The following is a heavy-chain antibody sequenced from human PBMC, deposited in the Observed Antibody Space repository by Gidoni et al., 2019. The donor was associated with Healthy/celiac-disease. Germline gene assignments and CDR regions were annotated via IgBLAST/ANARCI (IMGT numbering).Heavy chain of an antibody. V-gene: IGHV4-4*07. D-gene: IGHD3-22*01. J-gene: IGHJ3*02. CDR3: ARGDDYDTSGYYWGGAFDI. Sequence: QVQLQESGPGLVKPSETLSLTCSVSGVSISSYSWRWLRQPAGKGLEWIGRIYTSGSTNYNPSLKSRVTMSVDTPKNQFSRKLRSVTAADTAVYYCARGDDYDTSGYYWGGAFDIWGQGTMVTVSS. CDR2: IYTSGST. CDR1: GVSISSYS.